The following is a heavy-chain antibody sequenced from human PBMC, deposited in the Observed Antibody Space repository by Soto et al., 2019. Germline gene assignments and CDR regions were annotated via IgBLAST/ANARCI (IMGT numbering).Heavy chain of an antibody. CDR1: GGTFSSYA. CDR3: ARVGSYDILTGRHNWFDP. J-gene: IGHJ5*02. D-gene: IGHD3-9*01. Sequence: ASVKVSCKASGGTFSSYAISWVRQAPGQGLEWMGGIIPIFGTANYAQKFQGRVTITADESTSTAYMELSSLRSEDTAVYYCARVGSYDILTGRHNWFDPWGQGTLVTVSS. CDR2: IIPIFGTA. V-gene: IGHV1-69*13.